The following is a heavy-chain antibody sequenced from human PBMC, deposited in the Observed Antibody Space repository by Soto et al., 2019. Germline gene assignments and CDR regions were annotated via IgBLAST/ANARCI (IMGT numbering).Heavy chain of an antibody. CDR1: GYTFTSYG. J-gene: IGHJ6*03. Sequence: QVQLVQSGAEVKKPGASVKVSCKASGYTFTSYGISWVRQAPGQGLEWMGWISAYNGNTNYAQKLQGRVTMTTDTSTSTAYMEMRSLRSDDTAVYYCARNSGSLLYYYYYYMDVWGKGTTVTVSS. CDR3: ARNSGSLLYYYYYYMDV. V-gene: IGHV1-18*01. D-gene: IGHD5-12*01. CDR2: ISAYNGNT.